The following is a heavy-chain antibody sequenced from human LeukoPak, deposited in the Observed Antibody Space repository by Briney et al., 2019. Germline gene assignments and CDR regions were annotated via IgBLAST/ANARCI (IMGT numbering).Heavy chain of an antibody. CDR2: VFGGGST. J-gene: IGHJ4*02. Sequence: PSETLSLTCTVSGGSISSDHWNWIRQPAGKGLEWIGRVFGGGSTNHNPSLQSRVSMSVDTSKNQFSLHLNSVTAADTAVYYCAREMGGRGKFGYWGQGILVTVSS. CDR3: AREMGGRGKFGY. V-gene: IGHV4-4*07. D-gene: IGHD2-15*01. CDR1: GGSISSDH.